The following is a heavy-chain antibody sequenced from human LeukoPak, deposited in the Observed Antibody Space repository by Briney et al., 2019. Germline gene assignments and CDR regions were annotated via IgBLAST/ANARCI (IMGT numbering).Heavy chain of an antibody. D-gene: IGHD3-22*01. J-gene: IGHJ5*02. Sequence: GGSLRLSCAASGFTFSNYWMHWVRQAPGKGLVWVSRINSDGINTSYADSVKGRFTISRDNAKNTLNLQMNSLRAEDTAVYYCARDLGQYYDTSDNWSDPWGQGTLVTASS. CDR3: ARDLGQYYDTSDNWSDP. V-gene: IGHV3-74*01. CDR1: GFTFSNYW. CDR2: INSDGINT.